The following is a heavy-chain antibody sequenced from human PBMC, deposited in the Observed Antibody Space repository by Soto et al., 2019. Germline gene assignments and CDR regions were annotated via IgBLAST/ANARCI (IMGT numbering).Heavy chain of an antibody. Sequence: TSETLSLTCAVYGGSFSGYYWSWIRQPPGKGLEWIGEINHSGSTNYNPSLKSRVTISVDTSKNQFSLKLSSVTAADTAVYYCARGSKGNCSGGSCYHNYYYYMDVWGKGTTVTVSS. CDR1: GGSFSGYY. D-gene: IGHD2-15*01. CDR3: ARGSKGNCSGGSCYHNYYYYMDV. CDR2: INHSGST. J-gene: IGHJ6*03. V-gene: IGHV4-34*01.